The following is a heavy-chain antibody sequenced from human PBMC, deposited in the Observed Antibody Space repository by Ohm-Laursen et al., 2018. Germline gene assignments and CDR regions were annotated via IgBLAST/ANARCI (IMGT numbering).Heavy chain of an antibody. Sequence: GTLSLTWIVSNGSIDSDNYYWGWIRQPPGRGLECIGKVTYSGNTQRNPSLKSRVTISVDTSKNQFSLKLISVTAADTAVYYCTRGVYYDSSGSYPHYFDYWGRGTLVTVSS. V-gene: IGHV4-39*07. D-gene: IGHD3-22*01. J-gene: IGHJ4*02. CDR3: TRGVYYDSSGSYPHYFDY. CDR1: NGSIDSDNYY. CDR2: VTYSGNT.